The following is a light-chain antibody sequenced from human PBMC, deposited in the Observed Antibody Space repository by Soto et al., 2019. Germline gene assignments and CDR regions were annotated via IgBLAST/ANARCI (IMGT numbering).Light chain of an antibody. V-gene: IGKV1-27*01. CDR1: QDISDS. CDR2: AAS. CDR3: QKYNSAPFT. J-gene: IGKJ3*01. Sequence: DIQMTQSPSSLSASVGDRVTITCRASQDISDSLAWYQQKPGKAPKYLIYAASTLESGVPSRFSGSGSGTDFTLTISGLQPEDAAPDYCQKYNSAPFTFGTGTKVDLK.